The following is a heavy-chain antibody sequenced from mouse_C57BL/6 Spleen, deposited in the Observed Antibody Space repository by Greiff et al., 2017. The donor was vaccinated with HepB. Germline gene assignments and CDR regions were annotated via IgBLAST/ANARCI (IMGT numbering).Heavy chain of an antibody. V-gene: IGHV1-5*01. D-gene: IGHD1-1*01. CDR1: GYTFTSYW. CDR2: IYPGNSDT. CDR3: TRSLTTVVALYAMDY. Sequence: EVQRVESGTVLARPGASVKMSCKTSGYTFTSYWMHWVKQRPGQGLEWIGAIYPGNSDTSYNQKFKGKAKLTAVTSASTAYMELSSLTNEDSAVYYCTRSLTTVVALYAMDYWGQGTSVTVSS. J-gene: IGHJ4*01.